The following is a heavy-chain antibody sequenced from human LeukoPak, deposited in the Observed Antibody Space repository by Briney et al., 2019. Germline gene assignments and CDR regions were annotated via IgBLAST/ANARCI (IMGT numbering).Heavy chain of an antibody. V-gene: IGHV3-30*18. J-gene: IGHJ4*02. CDR3: AKSGGSYPYYFDY. CDR2: ISYDGSNK. Sequence: GGSLRLSCAASGFTFSSYGMHWVRQAPGKGLEWVAVISYDGSNKYYADSVKGRSTISRDNSKNTLYLQMNSLRAEDTAVYYCAKSGGSYPYYFDYWGQGTLVTVSS. D-gene: IGHD1-26*01. CDR1: GFTFSSYG.